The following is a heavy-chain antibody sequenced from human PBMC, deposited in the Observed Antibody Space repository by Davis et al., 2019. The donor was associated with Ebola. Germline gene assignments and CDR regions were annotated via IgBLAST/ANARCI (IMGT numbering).Heavy chain of an antibody. Sequence: AASVKVSCKASGYGFINYGITWVRQAPGQGLEWMGWINVYNGNTNYAQKFQGRVTMTRDTSTSTGYMELRSLRSDDTAVYYCVGSGIEADGTDFDYWGQGTLVTVSS. D-gene: IGHD6-13*01. CDR2: INVYNGNT. J-gene: IGHJ4*02. CDR3: VGSGIEADGTDFDY. V-gene: IGHV1-18*01. CDR1: GYGFINYG.